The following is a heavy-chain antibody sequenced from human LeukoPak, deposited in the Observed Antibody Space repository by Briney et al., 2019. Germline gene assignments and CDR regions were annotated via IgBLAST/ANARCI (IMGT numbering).Heavy chain of an antibody. J-gene: IGHJ4*02. D-gene: IGHD5-18*01. CDR3: ARGPPGYSYGYVDY. CDR1: GGSISSGSYY. Sequence: PSETLSLTCTVSGGSISSGSYYWSWIRQPAGKGLEWIGRIYTSGSTNYNPSLKSRVTISVDTSKNQFSLKLSSVTAADTAVYYCARGPPGYSYGYVDYWGQGTLVTVSS. V-gene: IGHV4-61*02. CDR2: IYTSGST.